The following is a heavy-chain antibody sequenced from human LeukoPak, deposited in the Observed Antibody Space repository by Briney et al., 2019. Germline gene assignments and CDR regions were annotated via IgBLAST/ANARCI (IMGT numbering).Heavy chain of an antibody. J-gene: IGHJ4*02. V-gene: IGHV4-39*01. CDR1: GGSISSSSYY. D-gene: IGHD2-2*01. CDR2: IYYSGST. Sequence: SETLSLTCTVSGGSISSSSYYWGWIRQPPGKGLEWIGSIYYSGSTYYNPSLKSRVTKSVDTSKNQFSLKLSSVTAADTAVYYCARQLGYCSSTSCYADKVDYWGQGTLVTVSS. CDR3: ARQLGYCSSTSCYADKVDY.